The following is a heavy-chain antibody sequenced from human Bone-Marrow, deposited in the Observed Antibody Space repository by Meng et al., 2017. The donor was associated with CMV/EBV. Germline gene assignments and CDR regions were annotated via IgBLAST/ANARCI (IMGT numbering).Heavy chain of an antibody. CDR2: INHSGST. Sequence: SETLSLTCAVYGGSFSGYYWSWIRQPPGKGLEWIGEINHSGSTNYNPSLKSRVTISVDTSKNQFSLKLSSVTAADTAVCYCARGPTRRYCSGGSCYSGLDPWGQGTLVTVSS. J-gene: IGHJ5*02. V-gene: IGHV4-34*01. D-gene: IGHD2-15*01. CDR3: ARGPTRRYCSGGSCYSGLDP. CDR1: GGSFSGYY.